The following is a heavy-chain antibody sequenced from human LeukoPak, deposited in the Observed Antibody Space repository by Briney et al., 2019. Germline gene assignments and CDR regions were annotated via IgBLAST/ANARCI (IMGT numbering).Heavy chain of an antibody. CDR2: ISYDGSNK. J-gene: IGHJ1*01. V-gene: IGHV3-30*18. Sequence: GGSLRLSCAASGFTFSSYGMHWVRQAPGKGLEWVAVISYDGSNKYYADSVKGRFTISRDNSKNTLYLQMNSLRAEDTAVYYCAKDGYTGSYYRYFQHWGQGTLVNVS. CDR1: GFTFSSYG. D-gene: IGHD1-26*01. CDR3: AKDGYTGSYYRYFQH.